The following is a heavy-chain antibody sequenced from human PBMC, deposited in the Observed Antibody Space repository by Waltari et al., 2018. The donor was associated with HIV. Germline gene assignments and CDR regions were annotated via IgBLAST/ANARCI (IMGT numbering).Heavy chain of an antibody. Sequence: QVQLVQSGAEVKKPGASVKVSCKTSGYTFTSYGISWVRQAPGQGLEWMGWISAYNGNTNYAQKLQGRVTMTTDTSTSTAYMELRSLRSDDTAVYYCARDKTTYYYGSGVSYWGQGTLVTVSS. CDR3: ARDKTTYYYGSGVSY. J-gene: IGHJ4*02. D-gene: IGHD3-10*01. CDR1: GYTFTSYG. V-gene: IGHV1-18*01. CDR2: ISAYNGNT.